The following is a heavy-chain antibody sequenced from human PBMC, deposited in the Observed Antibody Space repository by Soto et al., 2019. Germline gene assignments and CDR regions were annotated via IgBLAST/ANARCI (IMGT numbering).Heavy chain of an antibody. J-gene: IGHJ6*02. CDR2: MNPNSGNT. Sequence: QVQLVQSGAEVKKPGASVKVSCKASGYTFTSYDINWVRQATGQGLEWMGWMNPNSGNTGYAQKFQGRVNMTRNTSISTAYIELSSLRSEDTAVYYCARVLSWASYYDFWSGYYNYYYYGMDVWGQGTTVTVSS. CDR1: GYTFTSYD. CDR3: ARVLSWASYYDFWSGYYNYYYYGMDV. D-gene: IGHD3-3*01. V-gene: IGHV1-8*01.